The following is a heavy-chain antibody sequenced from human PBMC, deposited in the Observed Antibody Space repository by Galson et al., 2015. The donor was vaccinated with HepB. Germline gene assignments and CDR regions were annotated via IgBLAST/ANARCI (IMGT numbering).Heavy chain of an antibody. J-gene: IGHJ6*03. CDR3: ARLVVVPAAMGYYYYMDV. Sequence: LSLTCTVSGGSISSGGYYWSWIRQHPGKGLEWIGYIYYSGSTYYNPSLKSRVTISLDTSKNQFSLKLSSVTAADTAVCYCARLVVVPAAMGYYYYMDVWGKGTTVTVSS. CDR2: IYYSGST. D-gene: IGHD2-2*01. V-gene: IGHV4-31*03. CDR1: GGSISSGGYY.